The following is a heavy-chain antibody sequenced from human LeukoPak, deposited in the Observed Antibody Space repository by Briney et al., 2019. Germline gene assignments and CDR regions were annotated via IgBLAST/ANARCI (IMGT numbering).Heavy chain of an antibody. CDR3: AKDGAAAGPFDY. Sequence: GGSLRLSCGASGFIFSSYWMAWVRQAPGKGLEWVANIKEDGSDKNYVDSLKGRFTISRDNAKNSLYLQVNSLRAEDTAVYYCAKDGAAAGPFDYWGQGTLVTVSS. V-gene: IGHV3-7*04. CDR2: IKEDGSDK. D-gene: IGHD6-13*01. CDR1: GFIFSSYW. J-gene: IGHJ4*02.